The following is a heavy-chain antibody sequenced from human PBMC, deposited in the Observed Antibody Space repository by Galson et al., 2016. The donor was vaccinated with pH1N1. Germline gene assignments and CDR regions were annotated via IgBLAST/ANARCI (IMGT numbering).Heavy chain of an antibody. V-gene: IGHV1-18*01. Sequence: GWISGYNGNANYAQHLQGRVSMTADASTSTVYMELTSLSPDDTAVYYCARASMTGYFAIWGQGTRVTVSS. CDR2: ISGYNGNA. J-gene: IGHJ3*02. D-gene: IGHD6-25*01. CDR3: ARASMTGYFAI.